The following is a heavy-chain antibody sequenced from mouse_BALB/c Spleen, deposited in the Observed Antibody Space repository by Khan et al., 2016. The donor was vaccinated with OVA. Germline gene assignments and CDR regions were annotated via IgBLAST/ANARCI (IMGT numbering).Heavy chain of an antibody. CDR2: INTYTGEP. J-gene: IGHJ1*01. Sequence: QVQLKQSGPELKKPGETVKISCKASGYTFTNFGMNWVKQAPGKGLKWMGWINTYTGEPTYADDFKGRFAFSLETSASTAYLQINNLKNEDMATXFCARGASYGYFDVWGAGTTVTVSS. CDR1: GYTFTNFG. D-gene: IGHD3-1*01. V-gene: IGHV9-1*02. CDR3: ARGASYGYFDV.